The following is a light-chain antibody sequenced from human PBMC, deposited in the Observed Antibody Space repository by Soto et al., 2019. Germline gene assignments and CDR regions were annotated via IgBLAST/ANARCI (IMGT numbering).Light chain of an antibody. Sequence: IQMTQSPSSLSASVGDRVTITCRASQGIRNALGWYQQKPVTATRVLIYSTSRLQSGVPSRFRSSGAETDFTLTISSLQAEDFETYCCLQHNTCPITFGGGTKVDIK. V-gene: IGKV1-6*01. CDR3: LQHNTCPIT. CDR1: QGIRNA. CDR2: STS. J-gene: IGKJ4*01.